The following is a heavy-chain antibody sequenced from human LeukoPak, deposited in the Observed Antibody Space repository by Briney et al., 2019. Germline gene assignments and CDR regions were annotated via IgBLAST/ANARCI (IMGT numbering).Heavy chain of an antibody. V-gene: IGHV3-33*08. CDR1: GFTFSSYS. CDR3: AGRGNYRAVYYYYGMDV. Sequence: PGGSLRLSCAASGFTFSSYSMNWVRQAPGKGLEWVAVIWYDGSNKYYADSVKGRFTISRDNSKNTLYLQMNSLRAEDTAVYYCAGRGNYRAVYYYYGMDVWGQGTTVTVSS. D-gene: IGHD4-11*01. CDR2: IWYDGSNK. J-gene: IGHJ6*02.